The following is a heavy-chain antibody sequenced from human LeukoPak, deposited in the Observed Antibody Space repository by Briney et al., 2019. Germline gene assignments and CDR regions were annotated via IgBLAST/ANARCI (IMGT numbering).Heavy chain of an antibody. Sequence: PGGSLRLSCAASGFTFSSYSMNWVRQAPGKGLEWVSSISSSSSYIYYADSVKGRFTISRDNAKNSLYLQMNSLRAEDTAVYYCARVGTMVRGVIKSPPIDYWGRGTLVTVSS. CDR2: ISSSSSYI. V-gene: IGHV3-21*01. CDR3: ARVGTMVRGVIKSPPIDY. J-gene: IGHJ4*02. D-gene: IGHD3-10*01. CDR1: GFTFSSYS.